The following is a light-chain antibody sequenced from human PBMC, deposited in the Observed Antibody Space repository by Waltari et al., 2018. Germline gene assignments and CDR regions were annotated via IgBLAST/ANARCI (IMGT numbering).Light chain of an antibody. Sequence: QTVVTQEPSFSVSPGGTVTLTCGLSSGSVSTSYYPSWYQQTPGQAPRTLIYSTNTRSSGVPDRFSGSILGKKAALTITGAQAEDESDYYCVLYMGSGTWVFGGGTKLTVL. J-gene: IGLJ3*02. CDR1: SGSVSTSYY. CDR2: STN. CDR3: VLYMGSGTWV. V-gene: IGLV8-61*01.